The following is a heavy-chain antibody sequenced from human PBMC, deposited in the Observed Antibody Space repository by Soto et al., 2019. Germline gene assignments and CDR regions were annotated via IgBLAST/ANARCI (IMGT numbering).Heavy chain of an antibody. Sequence: QVQLVQSGAEVKKPGSSVKVSCKASGGTFSSYAISWVRQAPGQGLEWRGGIIPIFGTANYAQKFQGRVTITADESTSTAYMELSSLRSEDTAVYYCARDSIAAAGLRPSYFDSWGQGTLVTVSS. J-gene: IGHJ4*02. V-gene: IGHV1-69*01. D-gene: IGHD6-13*01. CDR2: IIPIFGTA. CDR3: ARDSIAAAGLRPSYFDS. CDR1: GGTFSSYA.